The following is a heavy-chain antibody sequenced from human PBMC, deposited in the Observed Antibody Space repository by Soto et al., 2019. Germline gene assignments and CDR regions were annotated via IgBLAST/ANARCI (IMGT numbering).Heavy chain of an antibody. CDR3: ASSRVRAMIYFDY. J-gene: IGHJ4*02. Sequence: QLQLQESGSGLVKPSQTLSLTCAVSGGSISSGGYSWSWIRQPPGKGLEWIGYIYHSGSTYYNPSLKSRVTITVDRSKNQFSLKLSSVTAADTAVYYCASSRVRAMIYFDYWGQGTLVTVSS. CDR1: GGSISSGGYS. V-gene: IGHV4-30-2*01. CDR2: IYHSGST. D-gene: IGHD3-22*01.